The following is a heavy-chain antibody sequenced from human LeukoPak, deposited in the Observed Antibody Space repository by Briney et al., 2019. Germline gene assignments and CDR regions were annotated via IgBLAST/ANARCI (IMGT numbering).Heavy chain of an antibody. V-gene: IGHV4-59*01. CDR2: IYYSGST. CDR1: GGSISSYY. CDR3: ARFIAVAGRGTYYYGMDV. D-gene: IGHD6-19*01. J-gene: IGHJ6*02. Sequence: SETLSLTCTVSGGSISSYYWSWIRQPPGKGLEWIGYIYYSGSTNYNPSLKSRVTISVDTSKNQFSLKLSSVTAADTAVYYCARFIAVAGRGTYYYGMDVWGQGTTVTVSS.